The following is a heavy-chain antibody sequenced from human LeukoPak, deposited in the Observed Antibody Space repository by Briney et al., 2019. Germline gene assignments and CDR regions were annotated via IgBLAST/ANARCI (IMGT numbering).Heavy chain of an antibody. Sequence: ASVKVSCKVSGYTLTELSMHWVRQAPGKGLEWMGGFDPEDGETIYAQKFQGRVTMTEDTSTDTAYMELSSLRSEDTAVYYCATEATARGAFDIWGQGTMVTVSS. V-gene: IGHV1-24*01. J-gene: IGHJ3*02. CDR1: GYTLTELS. CDR2: FDPEDGET. CDR3: ATEATARGAFDI. D-gene: IGHD3-10*01.